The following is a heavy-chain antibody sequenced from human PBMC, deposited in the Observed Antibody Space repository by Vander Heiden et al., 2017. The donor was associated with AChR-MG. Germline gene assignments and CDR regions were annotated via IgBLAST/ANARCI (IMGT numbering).Heavy chain of an antibody. CDR1: GFTVSSNY. V-gene: IGHV3-53*01. D-gene: IGHD3-10*01. Sequence: EVQLVESGGGLIQPGGSLRLPSAASGFTVSSNYMSWVRQAPGKGLEWVSVIYSGGSTYYADSVKGRFTISRDNSKNTLYLQMNSLRAEDTAVYYCASILAGEDAFDIWGQGTMVTVSS. CDR2: IYSGGST. CDR3: ASILAGEDAFDI. J-gene: IGHJ3*02.